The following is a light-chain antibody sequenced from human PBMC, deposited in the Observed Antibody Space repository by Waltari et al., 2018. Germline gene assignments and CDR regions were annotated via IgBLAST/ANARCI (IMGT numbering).Light chain of an antibody. CDR2: DVS. CDR1: RSDVGGYNY. V-gene: IGLV2-14*03. J-gene: IGLJ3*02. Sequence: QSALTQPASVSGSPGQSITISCTGTRSDVGGYNYVSWYQQHPGKAPKLIIYDVSDRPSGVSNRFACSKSGNTASLTVSGLQAEDEADYFCSSYTGSNTWVFGGGTKLTVL. CDR3: SSYTGSNTWV.